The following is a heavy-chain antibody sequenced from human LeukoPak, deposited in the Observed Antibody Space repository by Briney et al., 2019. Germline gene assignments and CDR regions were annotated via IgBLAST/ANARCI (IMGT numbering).Heavy chain of an antibody. Sequence: NPSETLSLSCTVSGGSISSYYWSWIRQPPGKGLEWIGYIYYSGTTNYNPSLKSRVAISVDTSKNQFSLKLSSVTAADTAVYYCARARMAFDYWGQGTLVTVSS. CDR3: ARARMAFDY. CDR1: GGSISSYY. CDR2: IYYSGTT. V-gene: IGHV4-59*12. D-gene: IGHD2-8*01. J-gene: IGHJ4*02.